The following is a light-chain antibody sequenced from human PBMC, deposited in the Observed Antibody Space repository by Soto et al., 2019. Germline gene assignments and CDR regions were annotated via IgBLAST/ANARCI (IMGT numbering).Light chain of an antibody. J-gene: IGKJ5*01. V-gene: IGKV1-27*01. CDR1: QGIGNS. CDR2: SAS. CDR3: QKYNTVPAT. Sequence: DIQMTQSPPSLSASVGDRVTITCRASQGIGNSFAWYQQKPGTVPKLLIYSASTLQSGVPSRFSGSGSGTDFTLTISSLQPEDVAAYYCQKYNTVPATFGQRTQLEIK.